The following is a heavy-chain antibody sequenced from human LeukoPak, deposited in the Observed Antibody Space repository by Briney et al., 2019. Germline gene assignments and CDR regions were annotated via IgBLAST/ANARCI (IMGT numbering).Heavy chain of an antibody. Sequence: SETLSLTCTVSNGSVSPYYWSWIRQPAGQGLEWIGRIYITGSTTYSPSLKSRVTMSIDTSKNQFSLNLSSVTAADTAVYFCARDLTYYYDSSGYDYWGQGTLVTVSS. CDR1: NGSVSPYY. D-gene: IGHD3-22*01. J-gene: IGHJ4*02. V-gene: IGHV4-4*07. CDR3: ARDLTYYYDSSGYDY. CDR2: IYITGST.